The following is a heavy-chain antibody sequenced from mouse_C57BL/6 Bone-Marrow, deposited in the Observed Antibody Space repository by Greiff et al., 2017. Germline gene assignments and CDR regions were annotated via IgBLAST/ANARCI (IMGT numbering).Heavy chain of an antibody. D-gene: IGHD3-2*02. V-gene: IGHV5-6*01. CDR3: ARPSTGYGYAMDY. Sequence: EVMLVESGGDLVKPGGSLKLSCAASGFTFSSYGMSWVRQTPDKRLEWVATISSGGSYTYYPDSVKGRFTISRDNAKNTLYLQMSSLKSEDTAMYYCARPSTGYGYAMDYWGQGTSVTVSS. CDR1: GFTFSSYG. CDR2: ISSGGSYT. J-gene: IGHJ4*01.